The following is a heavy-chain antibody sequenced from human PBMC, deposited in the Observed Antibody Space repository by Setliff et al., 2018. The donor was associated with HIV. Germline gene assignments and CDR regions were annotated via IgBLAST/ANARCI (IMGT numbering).Heavy chain of an antibody. J-gene: IGHJ6*03. CDR1: GYTFTSFA. Sequence: ASVKVSCKASGYTFTSFAMNWVRQAPGQGPEWMGWINTNTGNPTYAQGFTGRFVFSLDTSVNTAYLQISSLKAEDTAVYYCARQPYSGTYTVYYFYMDVWGKGTTVTVSS. D-gene: IGHD1-26*01. CDR2: INTNTGNP. V-gene: IGHV7-4-1*02. CDR3: ARQPYSGTYTVYYFYMDV.